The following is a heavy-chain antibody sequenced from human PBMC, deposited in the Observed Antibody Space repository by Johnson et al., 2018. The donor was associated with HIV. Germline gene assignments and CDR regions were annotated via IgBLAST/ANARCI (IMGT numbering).Heavy chain of an antibody. CDR1: GFTFSDYY. CDR3: ARPHIVVVTAGYAFDI. V-gene: IGHV3-11*04. D-gene: IGHD2-21*02. J-gene: IGHJ3*02. CDR2: ISSSGSAR. Sequence: QVQLVESGGVLVQPGRSLRLSCAASGFTFSDYYMSWIRQAPGKGLEWVSYISSSGSARYYADSVKGRFTISRDNAKNSLYLQMNSLRAEDTAVYYCARPHIVVVTAGYAFDIWGQGTMVIVSS.